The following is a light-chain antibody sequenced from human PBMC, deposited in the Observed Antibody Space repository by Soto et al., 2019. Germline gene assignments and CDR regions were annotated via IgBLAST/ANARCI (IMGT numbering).Light chain of an antibody. Sequence: EIVMTQSPATLSVSPGEGATLSCRASQSISSYLAWYQQKPGQAPRLLIYDASNRATGIPARFSGSGSGTDFILTISSLEPEDSAVYYCQQRNFWPITFGQGTRLEIK. CDR1: QSISSY. V-gene: IGKV3-11*01. CDR3: QQRNFWPIT. J-gene: IGKJ5*01. CDR2: DAS.